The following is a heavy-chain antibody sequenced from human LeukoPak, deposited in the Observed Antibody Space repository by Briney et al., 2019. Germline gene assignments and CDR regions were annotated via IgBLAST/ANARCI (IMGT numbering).Heavy chain of an antibody. Sequence: SETLSLTCTVSGGSISSYYWSWIRQPPGKGLEWIAYIYYSGNTDYNPSVKSRVTISVDTSKNQFSLKLSSVTAADTAVYYCARDTSTLTYYYDSSGYYRGAFDIWGQGTMVTVSS. V-gene: IGHV4-59*01. CDR3: ARDTSTLTYYYDSSGYYRGAFDI. J-gene: IGHJ3*02. CDR2: IYYSGNT. D-gene: IGHD3-22*01. CDR1: GGSISSYY.